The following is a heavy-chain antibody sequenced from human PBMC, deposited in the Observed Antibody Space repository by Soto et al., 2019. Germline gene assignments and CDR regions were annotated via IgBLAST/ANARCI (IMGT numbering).Heavy chain of an antibody. D-gene: IGHD3-3*01. CDR1: GYTFTSYY. J-gene: IGHJ6*02. Sequence: ASVKVSCKASGYTFTSYYMHWVRQAPGQGLEWMGIINPSGGSTSYAQKFQGRVTMTRDTSTSTVYMELSSLRSEDTAVYYCARDIRITIFGVVPPMDVWGQGTTVTVSS. V-gene: IGHV1-46*01. CDR2: INPSGGST. CDR3: ARDIRITIFGVVPPMDV.